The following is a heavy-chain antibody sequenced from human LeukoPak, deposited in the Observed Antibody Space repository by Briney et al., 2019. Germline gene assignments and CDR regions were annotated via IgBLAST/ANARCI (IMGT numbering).Heavy chain of an antibody. Sequence: ASVKVSCKVSGYTLTELSMHWVRQAPGKGLEWMGGFDPEDGETIYAQKFQGRVTMTRDTSISTAYMELRRLRSDDTAVYYCARAYALGYCSGGSCSDYYYMDVWGKGTTVTVSS. CDR3: ARAYALGYCSGGSCSDYYYMDV. CDR2: FDPEDGET. CDR1: GYTLTELS. V-gene: IGHV1-24*01. D-gene: IGHD2-15*01. J-gene: IGHJ6*03.